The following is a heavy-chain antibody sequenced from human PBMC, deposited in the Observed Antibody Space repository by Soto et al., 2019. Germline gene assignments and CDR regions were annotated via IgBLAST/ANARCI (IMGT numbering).Heavy chain of an antibody. J-gene: IGHJ5*02. CDR3: ARESEKDILVAPAAITPHSGFDP. V-gene: IGHV1-3*01. CDR1: GYTFTSYA. Sequence: ASVKVSCKASGYTFTSYAMHWVRQAPGQRLEWMGWINAGNGNTKYSQKFQGRVTITRDTSASRAYMELSSLRSEDTAVYYCARESEKDILVAPAAITPHSGFDPWGRGTLVTVSS. CDR2: INAGNGNT. D-gene: IGHD2-2*02.